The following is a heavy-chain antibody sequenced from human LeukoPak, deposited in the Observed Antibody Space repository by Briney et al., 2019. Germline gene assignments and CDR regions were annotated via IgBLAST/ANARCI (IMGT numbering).Heavy chain of an antibody. J-gene: IGHJ4*02. V-gene: IGHV4-39*01. CDR2: IYYSGST. CDR3: ARSYYYDSSGYYGGIDY. D-gene: IGHD3-22*01. Sequence: SETLSLTCTVSGGSISSSSYYWGRIRQPPGKGLEWIGSIYYSGSTYYNPSLKSRVTISVDTSKNQFSLKLSSVTAADTAVYYCARSYYYDSSGYYGGIDYWGQGTLVTVSS. CDR1: GGSISSSSYY.